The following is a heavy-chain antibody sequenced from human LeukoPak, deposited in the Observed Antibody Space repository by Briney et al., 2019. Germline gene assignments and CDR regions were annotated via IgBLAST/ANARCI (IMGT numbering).Heavy chain of an antibody. D-gene: IGHD1-26*01. CDR1: GFTYSSYA. Sequence: GGPLRLSCAAYGFTYSSYAMIWVRQAPGKGLVWVSAISGSSGGTYYAGSVKGRFTISRDNSKNTLYLQMNSLRAEDTAVYYCAKVRWVQYFDYWGQGTLVTVSS. CDR3: AKVRWVQYFDY. CDR2: ISGSSGGT. V-gene: IGHV3-23*01. J-gene: IGHJ4*02.